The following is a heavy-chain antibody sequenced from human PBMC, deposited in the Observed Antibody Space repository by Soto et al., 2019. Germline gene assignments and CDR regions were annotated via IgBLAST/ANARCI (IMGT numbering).Heavy chain of an antibody. D-gene: IGHD5-18*01. J-gene: IGHJ6*02. CDR2: INPNSGGT. V-gene: IGHV1-2*04. Sequence: ASVKVSCKASGYTFTGYYMHWVRQAPGQGLEWMGWINPNSGGTNYAQKFQGWVTMTRDTSISTAYMELSRLRSDDTAVYYCARVRGSYGNYYYGMDVWGQGTTVTVSS. CDR3: ARVRGSYGNYYYGMDV. CDR1: GYTFTGYY.